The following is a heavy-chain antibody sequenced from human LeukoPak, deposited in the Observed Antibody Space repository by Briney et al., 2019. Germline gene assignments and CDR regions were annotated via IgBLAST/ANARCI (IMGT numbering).Heavy chain of an antibody. D-gene: IGHD6-13*01. CDR3: AKDYSSSWYFLFAS. V-gene: IGHV3-23*01. CDR1: GFTFSSYP. CDR2: ISSSGGIT. Sequence: GGSLRLSCAASGFTFSSYPMTWVRQAPGKGLEWVSGISSSGGITHYADSVKGRFTISRDNSKNTLYLQMNRPRAEDTAVYYCAKDYSSSWYFLFASWGQGTLVTVSS. J-gene: IGHJ4*02.